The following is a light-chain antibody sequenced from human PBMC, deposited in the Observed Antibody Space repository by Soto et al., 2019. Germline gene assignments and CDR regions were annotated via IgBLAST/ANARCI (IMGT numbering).Light chain of an antibody. V-gene: IGLV2-14*01. CDR3: SSYTSSSPDV. J-gene: IGLJ1*01. Sequence: QSALTQPASVSGSPGQSITISCTGTSSDVGGYNYVSWYQQHPGKAPKLMIYEVSNRPSGVSNRFYGSKSGNTASLTISGLQAEDEADYYCSSYTSSSPDVFGTGTKLTVL. CDR2: EVS. CDR1: SSDVGGYNY.